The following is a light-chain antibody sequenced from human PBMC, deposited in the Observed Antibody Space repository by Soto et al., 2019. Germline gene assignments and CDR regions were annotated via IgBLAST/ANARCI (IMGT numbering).Light chain of an antibody. CDR2: EVT. J-gene: IGLJ1*01. CDR3: SSYTTSSTRV. Sequence: QSVLTQPASVSGSPGQSITISCTGTSSDVGGYNYVSWYQQHPGKAPKLMIYEVTYRPSGVSDRFSGSKSAYTASLTISGLQPEDEADYYCSSYTTSSTRVFGTGTKVTVL. CDR1: SSDVGGYNY. V-gene: IGLV2-14*01.